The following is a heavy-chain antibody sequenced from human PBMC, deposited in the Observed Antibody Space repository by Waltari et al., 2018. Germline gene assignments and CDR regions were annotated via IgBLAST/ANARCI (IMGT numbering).Heavy chain of an antibody. CDR3: ASQEVVAARGDY. CDR2: INHSGST. J-gene: IGHJ4*02. CDR1: GGSLGGSY. V-gene: IGHV4-34*01. Sequence: QVQLQQWGAGLLKPSETLSLPVAVYGGSLGGSYRGWIRQPPGKGLEWIGEINHSGSTNYNPSLKSRVTISVDTAKNQFSLKLSSVTAADTAVYYCASQEVVAARGDYWGQGTLVTVSS. D-gene: IGHD2-15*01.